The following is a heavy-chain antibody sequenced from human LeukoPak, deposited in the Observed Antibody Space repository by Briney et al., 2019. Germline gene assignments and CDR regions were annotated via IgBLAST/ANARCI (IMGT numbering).Heavy chain of an antibody. CDR3: ARDPADYDFWSGQPHDAFDI. D-gene: IGHD3-3*01. CDR1: GGTFSSYA. V-gene: IGHV1-69*13. CDR2: IIPIFGTA. Sequence: ASVKVSCKASGGTFSSYAISWVRQAPGQGLEWMGGIIPIFGTANYAQKFQGRVTITADESTSTAYMELSSLRSEDTAVYYCARDPADYDFWSGQPHDAFDIWGQGTMVTVSS. J-gene: IGHJ3*02.